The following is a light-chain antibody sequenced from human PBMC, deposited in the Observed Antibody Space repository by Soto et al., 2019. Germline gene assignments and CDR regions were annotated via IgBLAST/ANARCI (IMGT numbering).Light chain of an antibody. CDR1: SSDVGGYNS. J-gene: IGLJ2*01. Sequence: QSALTQPASVSGSPGQSVTISCTGTSSDVGGYNSVSWYQQHPGKAPKLMIYDVNNRPSGVSNRFSGSKSGNTASLTISGLQAEDEADYYCNSSTSGSFVLFGGGTKVTVL. CDR3: NSSTSGSFVL. V-gene: IGLV2-14*03. CDR2: DVN.